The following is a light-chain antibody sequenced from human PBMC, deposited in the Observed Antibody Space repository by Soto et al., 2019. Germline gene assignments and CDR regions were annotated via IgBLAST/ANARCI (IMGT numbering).Light chain of an antibody. CDR3: QQYNTYPIT. J-gene: IGKJ5*01. Sequence: DIQMTQSPSTLSAPVGDRVTITCRASQTIINWLAWYQQKPGKAPKILIYDASTLESGVPSRFSGSGSGTEFTLTISSLQPDDFETYYCQQYNTYPITFGQGTRLEIK. CDR1: QTIINW. V-gene: IGKV1-5*01. CDR2: DAS.